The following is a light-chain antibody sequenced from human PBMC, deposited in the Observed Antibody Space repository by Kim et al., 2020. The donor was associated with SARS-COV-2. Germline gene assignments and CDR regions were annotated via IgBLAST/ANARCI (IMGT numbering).Light chain of an antibody. Sequence: EIVLTQSPATLSLSPGERATLSCRASQSVSPYVAWYKQKPGQAPRLLIYDTSNRASGIPARFSGSGSGTDFTLTISSLDPEDFAVYYCQQRRSWRTFGGGTKVDIK. V-gene: IGKV3-11*01. CDR1: QSVSPY. CDR2: DTS. CDR3: QQRRSWRT. J-gene: IGKJ4*01.